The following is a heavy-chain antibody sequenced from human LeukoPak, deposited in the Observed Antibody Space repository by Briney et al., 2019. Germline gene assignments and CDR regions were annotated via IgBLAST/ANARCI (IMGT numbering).Heavy chain of an antibody. CDR1: GGTFSSYA. D-gene: IGHD6-13*01. CDR2: IIPILGIA. J-gene: IGHJ4*02. CDR3: ARALESSSPYFDY. Sequence: ASVKVSCKASGGTFSSYAISWVRQAPGQGLEWMGRIIPILGIANYAQKFQGRVTITADKSTSTAYMELSSLRSEDTAVYYCARALESSSPYFDYWGQGTLVTVSS. V-gene: IGHV1-69*04.